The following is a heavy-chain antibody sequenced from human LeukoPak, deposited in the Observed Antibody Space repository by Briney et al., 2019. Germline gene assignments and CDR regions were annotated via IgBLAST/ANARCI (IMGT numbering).Heavy chain of an antibody. CDR3: AKGAGYYDSSYPSPRDAFDI. V-gene: IGHV3-30*18. CDR2: ISYDGSNK. Sequence: PGGSLRLSCAASGFTFSSYGMHWVRQAPGKGLEWVAVISYDGSNKYYADSVKGRFTISRDNSKNTLYLQMNSLRAEDTAVYYCAKGAGYYDSSYPSPRDAFDIWGQGTMVTVSS. D-gene: IGHD3-22*01. CDR1: GFTFSSYG. J-gene: IGHJ3*02.